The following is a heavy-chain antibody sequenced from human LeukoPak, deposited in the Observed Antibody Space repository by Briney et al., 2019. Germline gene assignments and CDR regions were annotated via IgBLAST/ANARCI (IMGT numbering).Heavy chain of an antibody. CDR2: ISWNSDTK. CDR3: AKDTGGNGAYFYAMDV. Sequence: GRSLRLSCVGSGFAFHNYAMHWVRRPPGKGLEWVSAISWNSDTKAYADSVKGRFTISRDRARNSLYLQMDSLRPEDTALYYCAKDTGGNGAYFYAMDVWGQGTSVTVSS. D-gene: IGHD4-23*01. V-gene: IGHV3-9*01. J-gene: IGHJ6*02. CDR1: GFAFHNYA.